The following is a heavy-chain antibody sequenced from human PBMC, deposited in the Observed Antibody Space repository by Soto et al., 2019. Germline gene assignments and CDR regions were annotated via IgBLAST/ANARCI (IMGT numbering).Heavy chain of an antibody. Sequence: QVQLQQWGAGLLKPSETLSLTCAVYGGSFSGYYWSWIRQPPGKGLEWIGEINHSGSTNYNPSLKSRVTISVDTSKNQFSLKLSSGTAADTAVYYCAGTDEYCSGGSCYSPPYFDYWGQGTLVTVSS. V-gene: IGHV4-34*01. CDR2: INHSGST. CDR1: GGSFSGYY. CDR3: AGTDEYCSGGSCYSPPYFDY. J-gene: IGHJ4*02. D-gene: IGHD2-15*01.